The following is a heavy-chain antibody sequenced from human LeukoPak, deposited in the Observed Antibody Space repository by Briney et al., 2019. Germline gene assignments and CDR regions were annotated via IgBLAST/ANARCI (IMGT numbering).Heavy chain of an antibody. CDR3: AREGYYDSSLDY. CDR2: ISGSGGST. V-gene: IGHV3-23*01. D-gene: IGHD3-22*01. J-gene: IGHJ4*02. Sequence: GGSLRLSCAASGFTFSSYAMSWVRQAPGKGLEWVSAISGSGGSTYYADSVKGRFTISRDNAKNSLYLQMNSLRAEDTAVYYCAREGYYDSSLDYWGQGTLVTVSS. CDR1: GFTFSSYA.